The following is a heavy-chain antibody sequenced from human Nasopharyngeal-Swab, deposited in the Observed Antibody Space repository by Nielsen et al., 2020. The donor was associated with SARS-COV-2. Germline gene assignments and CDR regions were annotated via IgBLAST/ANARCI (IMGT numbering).Heavy chain of an antibody. D-gene: IGHD3-10*01. Sequence: GESLKISCAASGFTFDDYGMSWVRQAPGKGLEWVSGINWNGGSTGYADSVKGRFTISRDNSNRMLYLQMHTLRVEDTAMYYCAREMTITLARGGRALDVWGQGTTVTVSS. CDR1: GFTFDDYG. CDR2: INWNGGST. CDR3: AREMTITLARGGRALDV. J-gene: IGHJ6*02. V-gene: IGHV3-20*04.